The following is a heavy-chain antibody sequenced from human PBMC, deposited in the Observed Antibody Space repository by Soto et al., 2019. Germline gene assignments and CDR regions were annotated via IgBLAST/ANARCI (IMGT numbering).Heavy chain of an antibody. V-gene: IGHV1-46*01. J-gene: IGHJ4*02. Sequence: QVQLVQSGAEVKKPGASVKVSCKASGYRFTSYYMHWVRQAPGQGLGWMGVINPSGGSTSYAQKFQGRVSMTRDTSTSTVYMELSSLRSEDTAVYYCARYDDYDDFDYWGQGTLVTVSS. CDR1: GYRFTSYY. D-gene: IGHD4-17*01. CDR3: ARYDDYDDFDY. CDR2: INPSGGST.